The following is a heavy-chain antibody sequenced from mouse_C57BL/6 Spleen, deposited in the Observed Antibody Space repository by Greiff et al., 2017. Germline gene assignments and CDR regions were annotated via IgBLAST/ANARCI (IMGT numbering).Heavy chain of an antibody. Sequence: VQLQQPGAELVKPGASVKLSCKASGYTFTSYWMHWVKQRPGQGLEWIGMIHPNSGSTNYNEKFKSKATLTVDKSSSTAYMQHSSLTSEDSAVYYCARGRRREDAMDYWGQGTSVTVSS. CDR1: GYTFTSYW. CDR2: IHPNSGST. V-gene: IGHV1-64*01. D-gene: IGHD2-12*01. CDR3: ARGRRREDAMDY. J-gene: IGHJ4*01.